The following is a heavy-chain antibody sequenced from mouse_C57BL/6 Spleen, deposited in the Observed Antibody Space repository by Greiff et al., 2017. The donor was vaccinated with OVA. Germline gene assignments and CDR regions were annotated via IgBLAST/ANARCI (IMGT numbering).Heavy chain of an antibody. CDR2: ISDGGSYT. Sequence: EVKLVESGGGLVKPGGSLKLSCAASGFTFSSYAMSWVRQTPEKRLEWVATISDGGSYTYYPDNVKGRFTISRDNAKNNLYLQMSHLKSEDTAMYYCARDRDFPYAMDYWGQGTSVTVSS. J-gene: IGHJ4*01. V-gene: IGHV5-4*01. CDR3: ARDRDFPYAMDY. D-gene: IGHD3-1*01. CDR1: GFTFSSYA.